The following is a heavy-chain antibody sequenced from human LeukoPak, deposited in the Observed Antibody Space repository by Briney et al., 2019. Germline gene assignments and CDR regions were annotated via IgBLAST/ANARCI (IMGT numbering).Heavy chain of an antibody. Sequence: GVTVRLSCEACRFSLNISGMKWVRQAPGKGLVGVTYPSSSSDIMSYVDSVKGRFTVSRANAKHSLYLQMHSLRDEDPRVYYCAGGRRGHCYWGDWGGGTVVSVPS. CDR3: AGGRRGHCYWGD. D-gene: IGHD3-16*01. CDR2: PSSSSDIM. CDR1: RFSLNISG. J-gene: IGHJ4*02. V-gene: IGHV3-48*02.